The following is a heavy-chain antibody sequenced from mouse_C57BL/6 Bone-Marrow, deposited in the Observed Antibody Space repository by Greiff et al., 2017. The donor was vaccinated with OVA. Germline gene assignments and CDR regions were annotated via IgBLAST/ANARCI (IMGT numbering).Heavy chain of an antibody. V-gene: IGHV1-81*01. D-gene: IGHD2-5*01. J-gene: IGHJ3*01. Sequence: QVQLQQSGAELARPGASVKLSCKASGYTFTSYGISWVKQRTGQGLEWIGEIYPRSGNTYYNEKFKGKATLTADKSSRTAYMEVSSLTSEDSAVYFCARSYYSNYPFAYWGRGALVTVSA. CDR3: ARSYYSNYPFAY. CDR1: GYTFTSYG. CDR2: IYPRSGNT.